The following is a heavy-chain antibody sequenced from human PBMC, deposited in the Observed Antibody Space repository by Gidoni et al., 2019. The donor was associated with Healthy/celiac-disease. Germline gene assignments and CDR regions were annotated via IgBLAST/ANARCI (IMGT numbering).Heavy chain of an antibody. Sequence: QVQLVQSGAEVKKPAASVTVSCTASGYTFHGYDIKRVRQATGQGLEWMGWMNPNSGNTGDAQKFQGRVTMTRNTSISTAYMELSSLRSEDTAVYYCARGVSVPAALYGMDVWGQGTTVTVSS. V-gene: IGHV1-8*01. D-gene: IGHD2-2*01. CDR1: GYTFHGYD. CDR2: MNPNSGNT. J-gene: IGHJ6*02. CDR3: ARGVSVPAALYGMDV.